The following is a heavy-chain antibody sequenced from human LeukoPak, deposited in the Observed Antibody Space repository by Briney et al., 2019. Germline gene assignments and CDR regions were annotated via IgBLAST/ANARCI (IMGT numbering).Heavy chain of an antibody. D-gene: IGHD6-13*01. CDR3: AKAGAPSINWRFDY. V-gene: IGHV3-30-3*01. CDR1: GFTFSSYA. Sequence: GGSLRLSCAASGFTFSSYAMHWVRQAPGKGLEWVAVISYDGSNKYYADSVKGRFTISRDNSTNTLYLQMNSLRAEDTAVYYCAKAGAPSINWRFDYWGQGTLVTVSS. CDR2: ISYDGSNK. J-gene: IGHJ4*02.